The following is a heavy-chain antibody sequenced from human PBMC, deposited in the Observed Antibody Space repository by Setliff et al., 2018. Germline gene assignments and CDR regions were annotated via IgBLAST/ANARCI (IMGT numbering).Heavy chain of an antibody. V-gene: IGHV1-18*01. J-gene: IGHJ4*02. CDR1: GYTLINYG. Sequence: GASVKVSCKASGYTLINYGISWVRQAPGQGLEWMGWIGAYTGNTNYAQKFQGRVTMTTDTSTSTAYKELRSLRSDDTAVYYCSRLVRYCTTTTCQSVPGAEVWGQGTLVTVSS. D-gene: IGHD2-8*01. CDR3: SRLVRYCTTTTCQSVPGAEV. CDR2: IGAYTGNT.